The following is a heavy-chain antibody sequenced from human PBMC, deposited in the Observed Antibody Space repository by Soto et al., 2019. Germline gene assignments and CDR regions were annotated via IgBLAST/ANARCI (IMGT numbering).Heavy chain of an antibody. J-gene: IGHJ5*02. V-gene: IGHV4-59*01. D-gene: IGHD3-9*01. Sequence: SETLSLTCTVSGGSISSYYWSWIRQPPGKGLEWIGYIYYSGSTNYNPSLKSRVTISVDTSKNQFSLKLSSVTAADTAVYYCARLGRYFDWLGEGTDTNWFDPWGQGTLVTVSS. CDR1: GGSISSYY. CDR2: IYYSGST. CDR3: ARLGRYFDWLGEGTDTNWFDP.